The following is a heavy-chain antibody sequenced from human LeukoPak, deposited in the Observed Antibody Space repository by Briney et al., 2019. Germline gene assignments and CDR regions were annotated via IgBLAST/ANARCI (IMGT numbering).Heavy chain of an antibody. CDR1: GFTFSDHY. V-gene: IGHV3-72*01. CDR3: TRVIMQQFYFDC. Sequence: GGSLRLSCAASGFTFSDHYMDWVRQAPGKGLEWVGRVRLKANSYTTEYAASVKGRFSISRDDSKNSLNLQMNSLKTEDTAVYFCTRVIMQQFYFDCWGLGTLVTVSS. CDR2: VRLKANSYTT. J-gene: IGHJ4*02. D-gene: IGHD3-10*01.